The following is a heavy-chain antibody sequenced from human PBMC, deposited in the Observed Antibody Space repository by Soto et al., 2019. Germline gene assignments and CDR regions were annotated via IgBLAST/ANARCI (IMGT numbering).Heavy chain of an antibody. Sequence: EVRLVESGGGLVQPGGSLRLSCEVSGFTFSDHYMDWVRQAPGKGLEWVGRIRHKARGYTTEYAASVMGRFTVSRDDSKNSLFPQMNSLRTEDTAVYYCARDLAGASGGEYCYYWGQGTLVTVSS. CDR3: ARDLAGASGGEYCYY. D-gene: IGHD3-16*01. V-gene: IGHV3-72*01. J-gene: IGHJ4*02. CDR1: GFTFSDHY. CDR2: IRHKARGYTT.